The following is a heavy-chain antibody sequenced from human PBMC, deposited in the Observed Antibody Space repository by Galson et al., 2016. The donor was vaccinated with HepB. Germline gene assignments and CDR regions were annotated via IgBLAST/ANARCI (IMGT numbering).Heavy chain of an antibody. D-gene: IGHD4-23*01. J-gene: IGHJ4*02. Sequence: SLRLSCAVSGFTVSNNYMSWVRQAPGKGLEWVSVIYSGGRTSYADSVKGRFTISRDTSKNTVYLQMNSLRADDTAVYYCAPGNSVVRGYWGQGTLVTVSS. V-gene: IGHV3-53*01. CDR1: GFTVSNNY. CDR2: IYSGGRT. CDR3: APGNSVVRGY.